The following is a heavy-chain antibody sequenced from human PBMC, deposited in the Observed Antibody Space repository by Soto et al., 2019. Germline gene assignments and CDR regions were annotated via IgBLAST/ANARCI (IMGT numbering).Heavy chain of an antibody. CDR2: INHSGST. Sequence: SETLSLTCAVYGGSFSGYYWSWIRQPPGKGLEWIGEINHSGSTNYNPSLKSRVTISVDTSKNQFSLKLSSVTAADTAVYYSASLRGSYDYYGMDVWGQGTTVTVSS. D-gene: IGHD1-26*01. CDR1: GGSFSGYY. J-gene: IGHJ6*02. V-gene: IGHV4-34*01. CDR3: ASLRGSYDYYGMDV.